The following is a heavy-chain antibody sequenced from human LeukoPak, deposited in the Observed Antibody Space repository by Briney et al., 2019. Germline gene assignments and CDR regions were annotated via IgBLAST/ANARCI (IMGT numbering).Heavy chain of an antibody. CDR2: INHSGST. Sequence: SETLSLTCAVYGGSFSGYYWSWIRQPPGKGLEWIGEINHSGSTNYNPSLKSRVTISVDTSKNQFSLKLSSVTAADTAVYYCARRGGSYYFDYWGQGTLVTVSS. V-gene: IGHV4-34*01. J-gene: IGHJ4*02. D-gene: IGHD1-26*01. CDR1: GGSFSGYY. CDR3: ARRGGSYYFDY.